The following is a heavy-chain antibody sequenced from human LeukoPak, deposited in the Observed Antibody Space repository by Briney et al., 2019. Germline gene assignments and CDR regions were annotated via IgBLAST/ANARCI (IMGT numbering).Heavy chain of an antibody. CDR3: ARDGQLTYYYDSSGPGTFDY. J-gene: IGHJ4*02. CDR1: GYTFTSYG. CDR2: ISAYNGNT. D-gene: IGHD3-22*01. Sequence: ASVKVSYKASGYTFTSYGISWVRQAPGQGLEWMGWISAYNGNTNYAQKLQGRVTMTTDTSTSTAYMELTSLRSDDTAVYYCARDGQLTYYYDSSGPGTFDYWGQGTLVTVSS. V-gene: IGHV1-18*01.